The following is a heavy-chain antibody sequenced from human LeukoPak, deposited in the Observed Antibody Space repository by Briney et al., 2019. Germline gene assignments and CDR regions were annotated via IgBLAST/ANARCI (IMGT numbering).Heavy chain of an antibody. CDR1: GYTFTSYG. D-gene: IGHD3-3*01. Sequence: ASVKVSCKASGYTFTSYGISWVRQAPGQGLERMGWISAYNGNTNYAQKLQGRVTMTTDTSTSTAYMELRSLRSDDTAVYYCARGGSYYDFWSGYPFDYWGQGTLVTVSS. J-gene: IGHJ4*02. CDR2: ISAYNGNT. CDR3: ARGGSYYDFWSGYPFDY. V-gene: IGHV1-18*01.